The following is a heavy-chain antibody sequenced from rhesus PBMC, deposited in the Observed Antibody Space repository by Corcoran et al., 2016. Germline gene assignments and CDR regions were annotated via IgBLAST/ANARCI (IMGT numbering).Heavy chain of an antibody. CDR2: IDKCVRCT. Sequence: EVQLVESGGDLAKPGVSLKLFCGASGFTFRSYYMDWVLQDPGKGCRWCTRIDKCVRCTGNTDHVKGRITIAREDAKNTRYLQMNSLRAEATAVYYGGGADYGVDYWGQGVLVTVSS. CDR1: GFTFRSYY. J-gene: IGHJ4*01. D-gene: IGHD4-29*01. CDR3: GGADYGVDY. V-gene: IGHV3-178*01.